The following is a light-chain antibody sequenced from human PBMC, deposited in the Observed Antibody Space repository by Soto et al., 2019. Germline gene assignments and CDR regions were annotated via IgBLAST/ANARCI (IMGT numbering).Light chain of an antibody. CDR2: IDH. J-gene: IGLJ3*02. Sequence: QSVLTQPPSASETPGQRVTISCSGSSSNIGSNAVTWYQHFPGTAPKVLIYIDHQRPSGVPDRFSGSKSGTSASLAISGLRAEDEADYFCAAWGDRLNTWVFGGGTKLTVL. CDR1: SSNIGSNA. CDR3: AAWGDRLNTWV. V-gene: IGLV1-44*01.